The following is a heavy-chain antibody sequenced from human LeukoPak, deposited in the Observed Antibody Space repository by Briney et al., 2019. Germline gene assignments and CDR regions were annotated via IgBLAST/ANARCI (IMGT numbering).Heavy chain of an antibody. D-gene: IGHD6-19*01. J-gene: IGHJ4*02. CDR2: ISSSSSYI. V-gene: IGHV3-21*04. CDR3: AKDHEQWLWFGYFDY. Sequence: PGGSLRLSCAASGFTFSSYSMNWVRQAPGKGLEWVSSISSSSSYIYYADSVKGRFSISRDNAKNSLYLQMNSLRAEDTAVYYCAKDHEQWLWFGYFDYWGQGTLVTVSS. CDR1: GFTFSSYS.